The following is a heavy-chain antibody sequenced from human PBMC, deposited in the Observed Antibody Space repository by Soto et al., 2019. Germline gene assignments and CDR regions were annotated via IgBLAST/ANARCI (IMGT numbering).Heavy chain of an antibody. Sequence: GGSLRLSCAASGFTFSSYAMTWVRQAPGTGLEWVAAISGSGVSTWYADSVKGRFTISRDNSKNTVHLQMNSLRAEDTALYYCAKWDSYDFWSGYSYHFDYWGQGTLVTVSS. CDR2: ISGSGVST. D-gene: IGHD3-3*01. CDR1: GFTFSSYA. CDR3: AKWDSYDFWSGYSYHFDY. J-gene: IGHJ4*02. V-gene: IGHV3-23*01.